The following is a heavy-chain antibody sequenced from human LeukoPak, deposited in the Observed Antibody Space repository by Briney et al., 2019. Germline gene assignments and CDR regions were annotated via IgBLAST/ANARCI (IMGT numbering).Heavy chain of an antibody. CDR3: ARDHDYDYVWGSYRSDY. Sequence: GGSLRLSCAASGFTFSSYWMSWVRQAPGKELEWVANIKQDGSEKYYVDSVKGRFTISRDNAKNSLYLQMNSLRAEDTAVYYCARDHDYDYVWGSYRSDYWGQGTLVTVSS. J-gene: IGHJ4*02. D-gene: IGHD3-16*02. CDR2: IKQDGSEK. V-gene: IGHV3-7*01. CDR1: GFTFSSYW.